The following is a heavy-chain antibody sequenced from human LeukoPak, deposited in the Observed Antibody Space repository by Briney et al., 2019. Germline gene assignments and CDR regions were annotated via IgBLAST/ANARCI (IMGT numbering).Heavy chain of an antibody. CDR2: IYYSGST. CDR3: ARGGVVTDAFDI. D-gene: IGHD2-21*02. J-gene: IGHJ3*02. CDR1: GGSISTGGYY. V-gene: IGHV4-31*03. Sequence: SETLSLTCTVSGGSISTGGYYRSWIRQYPGKGLEWIGYIYYSGSTYFNPSLKRRVTISVEKSKNQFSLKLSSVTAADTAVYYCARGGVVTDAFDIWGQGTMVTVSS.